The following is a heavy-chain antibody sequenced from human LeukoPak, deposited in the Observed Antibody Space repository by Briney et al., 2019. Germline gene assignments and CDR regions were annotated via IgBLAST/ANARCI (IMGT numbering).Heavy chain of an antibody. CDR2: IKQDGSDK. J-gene: IGHJ6*02. CDR3: ARLTGSKADGMDV. CDR1: GFSVSSNY. D-gene: IGHD1-14*01. V-gene: IGHV3-7*01. Sequence: GGSLRLSCAASGFSVSSNYMSWVRRAPGKGLEWVANIKQDGSDKHFVDSVKGRVTISRDNARNSLYLQMNSLRAEDTAVYYCARLTGSKADGMDVWGQGTTVTVSS.